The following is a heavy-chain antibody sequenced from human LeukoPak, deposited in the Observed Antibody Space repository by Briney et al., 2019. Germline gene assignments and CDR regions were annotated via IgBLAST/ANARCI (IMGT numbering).Heavy chain of an antibody. J-gene: IGHJ2*01. D-gene: IGHD3-22*01. CDR3: ARGPWDYDSSGYYNWYFDL. Sequence: SETLSLTCTVSGGSTSSYYWSWIRQPAGKGLEWIGRIYTSGSTNYNPSLKSRVTMSVDTSKNQFSLKLSSVTAADTAVYYCARGPWDYDSSGYYNWYFDLWGRGTLVTVST. CDR2: IYTSGST. CDR1: GGSTSSYY. V-gene: IGHV4-4*07.